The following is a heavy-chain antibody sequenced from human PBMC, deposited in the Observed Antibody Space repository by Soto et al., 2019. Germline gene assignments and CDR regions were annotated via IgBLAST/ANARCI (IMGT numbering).Heavy chain of an antibody. CDR2: IYRTGST. CDR3: ASRDPGTSVDY. J-gene: IGHJ4*02. Sequence: SETLSLTCAVSGSSFTSNNWWTWVRQPPGQGLEWIGEIYRTGSTNYNPSLKSRVTISLDKSENQFSLKVTSLTAADTAVYYCASRDPGTSVDYWGRGTLVTVSS. V-gene: IGHV4-4*02. D-gene: IGHD1-7*01. CDR1: GSSFTSNNW.